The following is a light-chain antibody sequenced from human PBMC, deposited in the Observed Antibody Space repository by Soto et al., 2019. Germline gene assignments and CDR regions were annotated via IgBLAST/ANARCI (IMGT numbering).Light chain of an antibody. CDR1: QSISGIY. Sequence: IVLTQSPGTLSLFPGERATLSCRASQSISGIYLAWYQHKPGQAPRLLIYGVSTRAAGIPDRFSGSGSGTDFTLTISRLEPEDSAVYYCQSETFGQGTKVDI. CDR2: GVS. V-gene: IGKV3-20*01. J-gene: IGKJ1*01. CDR3: QSET.